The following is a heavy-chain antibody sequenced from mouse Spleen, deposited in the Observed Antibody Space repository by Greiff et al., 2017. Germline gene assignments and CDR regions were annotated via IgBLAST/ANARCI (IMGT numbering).Heavy chain of an antibody. J-gene: IGHJ4*01. CDR3: AAGIYYGDPYAMDY. Sequence: VQLQQSGPELVKPGASVKISCKASGYSFTDYNMNWVKQSNGKSLEWIGVINPNYGTTSYNQKFKGKATLTVDQSSSTAYMQLNSLTSEDSAVYYCAAGIYYGDPYAMDYWGQGTSVTVSS. V-gene: IGHV1-39*01. CDR2: INPNYGTT. CDR1: GYSFTDYN. D-gene: IGHD2-13*01.